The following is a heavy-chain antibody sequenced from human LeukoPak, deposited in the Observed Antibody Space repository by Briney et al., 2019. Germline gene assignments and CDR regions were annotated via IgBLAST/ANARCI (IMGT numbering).Heavy chain of an antibody. Sequence: ASVKVSCKASGYTFTSHGITWVRQAPGQGPEWMGWIRPSTGDTDYALNLQGRVTLTTDTSTSTAYMELRSLRSDDTAVYYCARVRDYLLDYWGQGTLVTVSS. CDR3: ARVRDYLLDY. V-gene: IGHV1-18*01. CDR2: IRPSTGDT. D-gene: IGHD2/OR15-2a*01. CDR1: GYTFTSHG. J-gene: IGHJ4*02.